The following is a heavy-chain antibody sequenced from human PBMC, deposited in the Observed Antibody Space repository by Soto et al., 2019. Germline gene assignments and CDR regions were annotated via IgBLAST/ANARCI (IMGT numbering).Heavy chain of an antibody. J-gene: IGHJ6*03. CDR3: TRMRLPNYDVWSGYYQRLAYYYCYVDV. V-gene: IGHV3-73*01. CDR1: GFTFSGSA. CDR2: IRSKANSYAT. Sequence: EVQLVESGGGLVQPGGSLKLSCAASGFTFSGSAMHWVRQASGKGLEWVGRIRSKANSYATAYAASVKGRFTISRDDSKNTAYLQMNSLNTEDTAVYYCTRMRLPNYDVWSGYYQRLAYYYCYVDVWGKGTTVTVPS. D-gene: IGHD3-3*01.